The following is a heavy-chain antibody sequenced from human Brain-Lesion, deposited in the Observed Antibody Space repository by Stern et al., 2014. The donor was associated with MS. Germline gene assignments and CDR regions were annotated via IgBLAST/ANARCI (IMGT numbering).Heavy chain of an antibody. Sequence: EEQLVESGGGLVQPGGSLTISCTAAGFTFGNYWMTWVRQAPGKGLELVANIKEDGPEKNYVDSVKGRFTISRDNARNSLYLQMNSLRVEDTALYYCARVYNTIYGIVTQRGSGMDVWGQGTTVIVSS. CDR3: ARVYNTIYGIVTQRGSGMDV. CDR1: GFTFGNYW. J-gene: IGHJ6*02. D-gene: IGHD3-3*01. V-gene: IGHV3-7*01. CDR2: IKEDGPEK.